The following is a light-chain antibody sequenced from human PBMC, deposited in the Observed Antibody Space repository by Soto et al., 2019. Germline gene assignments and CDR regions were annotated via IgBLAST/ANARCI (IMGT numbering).Light chain of an antibody. CDR2: AAS. Sequence: IQLTQSPSSLSASVGDRVTITCRASRGISSYLAWYQQKPGKAPKLLIYAASTLQSGVPSRFSGSGSGTDFTLTISSLQPEDSASYYCQQVNSFPRTFGPGTKVDIK. V-gene: IGKV1-9*01. CDR3: QQVNSFPRT. J-gene: IGKJ3*01. CDR1: RGISSY.